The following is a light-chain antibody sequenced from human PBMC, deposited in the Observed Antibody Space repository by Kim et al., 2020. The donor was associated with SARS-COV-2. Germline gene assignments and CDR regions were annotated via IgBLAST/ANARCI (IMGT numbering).Light chain of an antibody. CDR2: AAS. CDR3: QKYDSAPWT. Sequence: ASVGDGVTSTCRASQDIANYLAWYRQKPGKVPNLLVYAASALKSGVPSRFSGNRSGTDFTLTISNLQPEDVATYYCQKYDSAPWTFGQGTKVDIK. CDR1: QDIANY. J-gene: IGKJ1*01. V-gene: IGKV1-27*01.